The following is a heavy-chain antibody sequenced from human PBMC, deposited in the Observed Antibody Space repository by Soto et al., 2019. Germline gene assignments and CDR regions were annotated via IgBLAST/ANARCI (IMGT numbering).Heavy chain of an antibody. Sequence: QAPMVQSGPEVKKPGASVTVSCTASGYRFNTYGISWVRQAPGQGLEWMGRISSYNVDTNYAEKFEDRLTMTTDTSTNTAYMELKSLRSDDTAVYFCARGHGEIIGAMDVWGQGTSVTVSS. D-gene: IGHD3-3*01. CDR3: ARGHGEIIGAMDV. V-gene: IGHV1-18*01. CDR1: GYRFNTYG. J-gene: IGHJ6*02. CDR2: ISSYNVDT.